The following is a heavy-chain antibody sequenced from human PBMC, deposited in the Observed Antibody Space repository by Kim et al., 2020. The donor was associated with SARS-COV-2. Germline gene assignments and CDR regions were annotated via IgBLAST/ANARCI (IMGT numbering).Heavy chain of an antibody. Sequence: ASVKVSCKASGYTFTSYAMNWVRQAPGQGLEWTGWINTNTGNPTYAQGFTGRFVFSLDTSVSTAYLQISSLKAEDTAVYYCARVFRSGYSSGLGYWGQGTLVTVSS. V-gene: IGHV7-4-1*02. CDR2: INTNTGNP. CDR1: GYTFTSYA. CDR3: ARVFRSGYSSGLGY. J-gene: IGHJ4*02. D-gene: IGHD6-19*01.